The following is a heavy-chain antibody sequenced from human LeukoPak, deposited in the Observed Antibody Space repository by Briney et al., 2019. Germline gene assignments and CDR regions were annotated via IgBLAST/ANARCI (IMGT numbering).Heavy chain of an antibody. V-gene: IGHV3-21*01. CDR2: ISYSSSHI. J-gene: IGHJ6*02. CDR3: ARSDSSSWYGPIYYYGMDV. D-gene: IGHD6-13*01. Sequence: PGGSLRLSCATSGFTFSSYSMNWVRQAAGKGLEWVSSISYSSSHISYADSVKGRFTISRDNAKNSLYLQMNSLRAEDTAVYYCARSDSSSWYGPIYYYGMDVWGQGTTVTVSS. CDR1: GFTFSSYS.